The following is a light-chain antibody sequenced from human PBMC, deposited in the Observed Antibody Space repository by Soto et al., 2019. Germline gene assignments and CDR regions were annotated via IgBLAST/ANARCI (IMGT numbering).Light chain of an antibody. Sequence: DIQMTQSPSTLSASVGDRVTITCRASQNINNWLAWYQQNSGKAPKLLIYKGSILESGVPSRFSGSGSGTEFTLTIRSLQPDDFATYYCQQYTSYLYTFGQGKKLEIK. CDR3: QQYTSYLYT. J-gene: IGKJ2*01. V-gene: IGKV1-5*03. CDR1: QNINNW. CDR2: KGS.